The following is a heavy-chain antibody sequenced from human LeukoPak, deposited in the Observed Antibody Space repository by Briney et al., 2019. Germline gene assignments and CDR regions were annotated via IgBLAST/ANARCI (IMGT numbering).Heavy chain of an antibody. Sequence: GGSLRLSCAASGFTFSSYAMHWVRQAPGKGLEWVAVISYDGGNKYYADSVKGRFTISRDNSKNTLYLQMNSLRAEDTAVYYCARDPSYCSSTSCYPAFDYWGQGTLVTVSS. CDR1: GFTFSSYA. CDR3: ARDPSYCSSTSCYPAFDY. D-gene: IGHD2-2*01. V-gene: IGHV3-30-3*01. CDR2: ISYDGGNK. J-gene: IGHJ4*02.